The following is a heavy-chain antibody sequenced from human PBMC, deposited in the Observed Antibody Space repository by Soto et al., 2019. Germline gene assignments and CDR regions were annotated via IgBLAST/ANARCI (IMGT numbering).Heavy chain of an antibody. J-gene: IGHJ6*02. CDR2: ISAYNGNT. V-gene: IGHV1-18*01. CDR1: GYTFTSYG. CDR3: ARDGAPYGDYGFQYYYYGMDV. D-gene: IGHD4-17*01. Sequence: QVQLVQSGAEVKKPGASVKVSCKASGYTFTSYGISWVRQAPGQGLEWMGWISAYNGNTNYAQKLQGRVTMTTDTSTSTAYMELRSLRSDDTAVYYCARDGAPYGDYGFQYYYYGMDVWGQGTTVTVSS.